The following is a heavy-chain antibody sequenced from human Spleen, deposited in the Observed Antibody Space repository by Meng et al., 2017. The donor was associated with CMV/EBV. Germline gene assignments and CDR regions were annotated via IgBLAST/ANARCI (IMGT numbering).Heavy chain of an antibody. Sequence: GESLKISCAASGFTFSSYSMNWVRQAPGKGPEWVSSISSSSSYIYYADSVKGRFTISRDNAKNSLYLQMNSLRAEDTAVYYCARDRSGYYSALDYWGQGTLVTVSS. CDR2: ISSSSSYI. CDR3: ARDRSGYYSALDY. J-gene: IGHJ4*02. D-gene: IGHD3-22*01. V-gene: IGHV3-21*01. CDR1: GFTFSSYS.